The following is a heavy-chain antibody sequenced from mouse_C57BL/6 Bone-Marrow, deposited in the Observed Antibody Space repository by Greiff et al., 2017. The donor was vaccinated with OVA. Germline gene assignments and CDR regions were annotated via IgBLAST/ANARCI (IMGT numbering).Heavy chain of an antibody. Sequence: QVQLQQSGAELVKPGASVKMSCKASGYTFTEYTIHWVKQSSGQGLEWIGCFYPGSGSIKYNENFKDKATLTADNSSRTVYMELSRLTSEDSAVYLCARHEFFYNDYEVYAMGYWGQGTSVTVSS. CDR3: ARHEFFYNDYEVYAMGY. CDR1: GYTFTEYT. V-gene: IGHV1-62-2*01. D-gene: IGHD2-4*01. J-gene: IGHJ4*01. CDR2: FYPGSGSI.